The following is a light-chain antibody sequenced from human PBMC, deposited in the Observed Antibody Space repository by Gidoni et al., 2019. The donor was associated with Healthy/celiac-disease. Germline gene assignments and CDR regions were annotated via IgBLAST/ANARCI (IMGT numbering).Light chain of an antibody. V-gene: IGLV6-57*03. J-gene: IGLJ3*02. CDR1: SGSIASNY. Sequence: NFMLTQPHSVSESPGKTVTITCTRSSGSIASNYVPWYQQRPGSAPTTVIYEDNQRPSGVPDRFSGSIDSSSTSASLPLSGLKTEDEADYYCQSYDSSNQVFGGGTKLTVL. CDR3: QSYDSSNQV. CDR2: EDN.